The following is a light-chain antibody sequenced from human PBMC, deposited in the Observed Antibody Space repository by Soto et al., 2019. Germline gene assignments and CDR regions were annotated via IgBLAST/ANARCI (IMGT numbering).Light chain of an antibody. CDR2: EVS. CDR1: ISDVGGYNY. V-gene: IGLV2-14*01. CDR3: SSYTSSSTYV. J-gene: IGLJ1*01. Sequence: QSLLTKPASWSGSPGQSITISCTGTISDVGGYNYVSWYQQHPGKAPKLMIYEVSNRPSGVSNRFSGSKSGNTASLTISGLQAEDEADYYCSSYTSSSTYVYGTGTKVTVL.